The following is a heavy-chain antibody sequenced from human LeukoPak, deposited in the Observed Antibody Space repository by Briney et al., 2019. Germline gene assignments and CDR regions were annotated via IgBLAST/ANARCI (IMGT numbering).Heavy chain of an antibody. D-gene: IGHD3-10*01. CDR3: ARQLYSSGSYYAPMDV. J-gene: IGHJ6*03. V-gene: IGHV4-61*02. Sequence: SETLSLTCTVSGVSINSGSYYWSWIRQPAGKGLEWIGRIYTSGSTNYNPSLKSRVTVSLDTSKNQFSLKLSSVTATDTAVYYCARQLYSSGSYYAPMDVWGKGTTVTISS. CDR1: GVSINSGSYY. CDR2: IYTSGST.